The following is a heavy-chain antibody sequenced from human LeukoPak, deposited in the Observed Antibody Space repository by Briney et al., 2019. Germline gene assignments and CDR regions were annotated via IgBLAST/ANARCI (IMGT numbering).Heavy chain of an antibody. J-gene: IGHJ5*02. V-gene: IGHV4-34*01. CDR3: AREGISSIYNWFDP. CDR2: INHSGST. D-gene: IGHD2/OR15-2a*01. Sequence: SETLSLTCAVYGGSFSGYYWSWIRQPPGKGLGWIGEINHSGSTNYNPSLKSRVTMSVDTSKNQFSLKLSSVTAADTAVYYCAREGISSIYNWFDPWGQGTLVTVSS. CDR1: GGSFSGYY.